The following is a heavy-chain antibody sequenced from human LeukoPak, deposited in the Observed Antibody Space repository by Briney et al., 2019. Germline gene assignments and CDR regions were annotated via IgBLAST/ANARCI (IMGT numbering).Heavy chain of an antibody. CDR1: GYSFSSYW. Sequence: GESLKISCKASGYSFSSYWIGWVRQLPGKGLEWMGIIYPGDSATRYSPSFQGRVTISADKSISTAYLQWSSLKASDTAMYYCARNRDSHYWGQGTLVTVSS. V-gene: IGHV5-51*01. J-gene: IGHJ4*02. CDR2: IYPGDSAT. D-gene: IGHD2/OR15-2a*01. CDR3: ARNRDSHY.